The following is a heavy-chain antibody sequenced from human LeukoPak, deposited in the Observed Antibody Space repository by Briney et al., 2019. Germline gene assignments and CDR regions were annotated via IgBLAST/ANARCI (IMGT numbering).Heavy chain of an antibody. Sequence: GGSLRLSCAASGFTFNSYWMHWVRQAPGKGLDWVANIKQDGSEKYYVDSVKGRFTISRDNAKNSLYLQMNSLRAEDTALYHCAREDGYGDYVFDYWGQGTLVTVSS. CDR1: GFTFNSYW. CDR3: AREDGYGDYVFDY. D-gene: IGHD4-17*01. CDR2: IKQDGSEK. V-gene: IGHV3-7*03. J-gene: IGHJ4*02.